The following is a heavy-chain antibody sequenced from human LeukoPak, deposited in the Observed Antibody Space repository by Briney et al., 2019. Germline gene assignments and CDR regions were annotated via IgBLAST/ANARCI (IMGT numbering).Heavy chain of an antibody. CDR3: ARAIAVAAFGY. Sequence: SETLSLTGAVYGGSFSGYYWSWIRQPPGKGLEWIGEINHSGSTNYNPSLKSRVTISVDTSKNQFSLKLSSVTAADTAVYYCARAIAVAAFGYWGQGTLVTVSS. D-gene: IGHD6-19*01. V-gene: IGHV4-34*01. CDR2: INHSGST. J-gene: IGHJ4*02. CDR1: GGSFSGYY.